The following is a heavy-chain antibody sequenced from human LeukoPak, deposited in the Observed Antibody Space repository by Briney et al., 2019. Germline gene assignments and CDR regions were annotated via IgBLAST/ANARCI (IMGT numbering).Heavy chain of an antibody. CDR3: AGLPAYYYDTSGFYFDY. V-gene: IGHV3-21*01. Sequence: GGSLRLSCAASGFTFSSYSMNWVRQAPGKGLEWVSSISSSSSYIYYADSVKGRFTISRDNSKNTLYLQMNSLRAEDTAVYYCAGLPAYYYDTSGFYFDYWGQGTLVTVSS. CDR1: GFTFSSYS. D-gene: IGHD3-22*01. J-gene: IGHJ4*02. CDR2: ISSSSSYI.